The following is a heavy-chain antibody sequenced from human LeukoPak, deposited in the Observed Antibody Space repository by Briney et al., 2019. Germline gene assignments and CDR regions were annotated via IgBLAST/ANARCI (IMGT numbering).Heavy chain of an antibody. Sequence: PGGSLRLSCAASGFTFSSYGIHWVRQAPGKGLEWVAVISSDGSNKFYADSVKGRFTISRDNSKNTLSLQMNSLRAEDTAIYYCAKGESKDYLNYFDYLNYFDHWGQGALVTVSS. J-gene: IGHJ4*02. CDR3: AKGESKDYLNYFDYLNYFDH. D-gene: IGHD2/OR15-2a*01. CDR2: ISSDGSNK. CDR1: GFTFSSYG. V-gene: IGHV3-30*18.